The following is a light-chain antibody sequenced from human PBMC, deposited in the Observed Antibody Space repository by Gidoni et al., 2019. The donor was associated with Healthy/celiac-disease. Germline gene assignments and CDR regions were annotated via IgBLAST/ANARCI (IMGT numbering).Light chain of an antibody. CDR2: EDS. V-gene: IGLV3-1*01. CDR1: TLGNKY. CDR3: QASDSSTVI. Sequence: SYELTQPPSVSVFPGQTASILCSGDTLGNKYASWYQQRPGQSPVLIIYEDSKRPSVIPERFSASNSGNTAPLTISGTQAMDEADYYCQASDSSTVIFGGGTKLTVL. J-gene: IGLJ2*01.